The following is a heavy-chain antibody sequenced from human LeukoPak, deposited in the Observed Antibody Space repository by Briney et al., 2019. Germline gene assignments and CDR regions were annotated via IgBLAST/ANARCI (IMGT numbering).Heavy chain of an antibody. J-gene: IGHJ4*02. CDR3: VREDTPATANY. CDR2: ISGGGDIT. D-gene: IGHD2-21*02. Sequence: PGGSLRLSCAASGFNFANHAMSWARQTPGKGLEWVSAISGGGDITYYADSVTGRFTISRDNSKDTLFLQMHSLRPGDTAVYYCVREDTPATANYWGQGTLVTISS. CDR1: GFNFANHA. V-gene: IGHV3-23*01.